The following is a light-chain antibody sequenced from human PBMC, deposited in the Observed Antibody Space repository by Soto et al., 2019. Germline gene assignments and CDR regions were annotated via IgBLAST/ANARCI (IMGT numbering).Light chain of an antibody. CDR1: SSNIGAGHD. V-gene: IGLV1-40*01. CDR2: GNS. J-gene: IGLJ1*01. Sequence: QSALAQPPSVSGAPGQKVTISCTGSSSNIGAGHDLHWYQQLPGTAPKLLLYGNSNRPSGVPDRFSGSKSGTSASLAITGLQAEDEADYYCQSYDSSLSAYVFGTGTKVT. CDR3: QSYDSSLSAYV.